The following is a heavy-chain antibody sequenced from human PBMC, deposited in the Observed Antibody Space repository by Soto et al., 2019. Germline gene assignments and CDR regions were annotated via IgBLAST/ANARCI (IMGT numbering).Heavy chain of an antibody. Sequence: EVQVVESGGGVVQPGRSLRLSCAASGFSFDDYAMHWVRQAPDKGLEWVSGISKNGGKTAYAGSVKGRFTISRDNAKNSLYLQMNSLRPEDTAFYYCVKGSYYDTYRDFDYWGQGTLVTVSS. V-gene: IGHV3-9*01. CDR3: VKGSYYDTYRDFDY. CDR2: ISKNGGKT. D-gene: IGHD3-22*01. J-gene: IGHJ4*02. CDR1: GFSFDDYA.